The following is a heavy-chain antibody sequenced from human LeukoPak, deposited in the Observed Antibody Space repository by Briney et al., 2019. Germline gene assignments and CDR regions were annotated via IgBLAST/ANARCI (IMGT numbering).Heavy chain of an antibody. J-gene: IGHJ4*02. D-gene: IGHD3-10*01. CDR3: ARGGTYGSDY. CDR1: GGSINNYY. Sequence: SETLSLTCTVSGGSINNYYWSWIRQPPGKGLEWIGYSSYSGGTNYNPSLKSRVTISVVTSKNQFSLMLSSVTAADTAVYYCARGGTYGSDYWGQGTLVTVSS. V-gene: IGHV4-59*01. CDR2: SSYSGGT.